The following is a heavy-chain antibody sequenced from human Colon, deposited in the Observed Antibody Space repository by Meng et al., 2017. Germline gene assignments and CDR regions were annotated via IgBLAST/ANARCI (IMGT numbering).Heavy chain of an antibody. Sequence: QVQLVQAVAEVEKPGASVKVSSKASGYTFSDYHMHWVRQAPGQGLEWMGIINPSGGGTRYAQKFQGRVTMSRDTSTSTVYMDLSSLTSDDTAVYYCARERFGESPDYWGQGTLVTVSS. V-gene: IGHV1-46*01. CDR3: ARERFGESPDY. CDR2: INPSGGGT. D-gene: IGHD3-16*01. J-gene: IGHJ4*02. CDR1: GYTFSDYH.